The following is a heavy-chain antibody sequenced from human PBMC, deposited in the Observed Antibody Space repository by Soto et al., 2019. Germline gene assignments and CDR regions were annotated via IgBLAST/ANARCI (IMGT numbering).Heavy chain of an antibody. Sequence: PSETLSLTCAVSGGSVEISSCCSCVRQAPGKGLEWIGEIYHSGTFNYNPSLASRVSVSVDKSTNQFSLNLNSVTAADTAVYYCVRSVPAATWAYNGMDVWGQGTTVTVSS. D-gene: IGHD2-15*01. CDR3: VRSVPAATWAYNGMDV. CDR1: GGSVEISSC. J-gene: IGHJ6*02. V-gene: IGHV4-4*02. CDR2: IYHSGTF.